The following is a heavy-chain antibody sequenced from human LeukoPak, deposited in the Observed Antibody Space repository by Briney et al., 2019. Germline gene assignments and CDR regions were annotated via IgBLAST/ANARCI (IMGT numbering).Heavy chain of an antibody. CDR1: GGSISSYY. V-gene: IGHV4-59*08. Sequence: PSETLSLTCTVSGGSISSYYWSWIRQPPGKGLEWIGYIYYSGSTNYNPSLKSRVTISVDTSKNQFSLKLSSVTAADTAVYYCARVSLNSYRGVFYFDYWGQGTLVTVSS. CDR3: ARVSLNSYRGVFYFDY. D-gene: IGHD3-3*01. J-gene: IGHJ4*02. CDR2: IYYSGST.